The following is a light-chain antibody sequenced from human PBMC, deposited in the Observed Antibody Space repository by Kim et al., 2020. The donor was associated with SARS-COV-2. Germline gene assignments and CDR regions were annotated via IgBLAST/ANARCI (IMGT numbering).Light chain of an antibody. J-gene: IGKJ3*01. V-gene: IGKV1-17*01. CDR2: AVS. Sequence: VGDRITTTCRARQVIRKDLGWYQNNPEKATKRRIYAVSSLQSGVPSRFSGRGSGIGFTLTISSLQPEEFATYYCIQNNSYPFTFGPGTKVDIK. CDR1: QVIRKD. CDR3: IQNNSYPFT.